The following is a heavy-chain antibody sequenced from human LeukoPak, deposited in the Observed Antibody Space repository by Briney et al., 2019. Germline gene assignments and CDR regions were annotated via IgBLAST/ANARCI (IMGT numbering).Heavy chain of an antibody. V-gene: IGHV3-11*01. J-gene: IGHJ6*02. CDR2: ISSSGSTI. Sequence: GGSLRLSCAASGFTFSDYYMSWIRQAPGKGLEWVPYISSSGSTIYYADSVKGRFTISRDNAKNSLYLQMNSLRAEDTAVYYCARDCSSTSCYLRYYYYGMDVWGQGTTVTVSS. D-gene: IGHD2-2*01. CDR1: GFTFSDYY. CDR3: ARDCSSTSCYLRYYYYGMDV.